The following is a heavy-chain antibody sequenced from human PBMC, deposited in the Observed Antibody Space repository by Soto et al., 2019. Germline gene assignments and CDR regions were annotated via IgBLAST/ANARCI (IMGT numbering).Heavy chain of an antibody. J-gene: IGHJ6*02. CDR1: GGSISRYY. D-gene: IGHD2-21*02. CDR2: MYNTGST. V-gene: IGHV4-59*01. CDR3: ARDLWGYCGTDCYPLDV. Sequence: QVQLQESGPGLVKPSETLSPTCTVSGGSISRYYWSWIRQPPGKGLEWIGYMYNTGSTVYNPSFKSRVTISVDXSXNXXSLKLNSVTAADTAVYYCARDLWGYCGTDCYPLDVWGQGTTVTVSS.